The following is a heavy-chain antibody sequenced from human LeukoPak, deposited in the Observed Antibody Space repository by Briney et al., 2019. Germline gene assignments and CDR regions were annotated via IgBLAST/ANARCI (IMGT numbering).Heavy chain of an antibody. V-gene: IGHV3-23*01. CDR3: AKVPPLVVNRSYFDY. Sequence: GGSLTLSCAASGFTFSSYSMNWLRQAPGKGLEWVSAISGSGGSTYYADSVKGRFTISRDNSKNTLYLQMNRLRAEDTAVYYCAKVPPLVVNRSYFDYWGEGTLVTVSS. CDR2: ISGSGGST. D-gene: IGHD3-22*01. J-gene: IGHJ4*02. CDR1: GFTFSSYS.